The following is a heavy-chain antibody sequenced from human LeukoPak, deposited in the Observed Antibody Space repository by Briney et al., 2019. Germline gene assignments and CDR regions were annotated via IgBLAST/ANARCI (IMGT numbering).Heavy chain of an antibody. D-gene: IGHD2-2*01. CDR1: GYTFTSYG. Sequence: ASVKVSCKASGYTFTSYGINWVRQAPGQGLEWLGRISPHNRNTHSAQKFQGRVTMTTDTSTSTAYMELRSLRSDDTAVYYCARDCSSTSCYVDYWGQGTLVTVSS. CDR2: ISPHNRNT. V-gene: IGHV1-18*01. J-gene: IGHJ4*02. CDR3: ARDCSSTSCYVDY.